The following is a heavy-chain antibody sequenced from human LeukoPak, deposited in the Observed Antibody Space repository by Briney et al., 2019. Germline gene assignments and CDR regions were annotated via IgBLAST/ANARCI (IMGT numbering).Heavy chain of an antibody. Sequence: PSETLSLTCTVSGGSISSYYWSWIRQPPGKGLEWIGYIYYSGSTNYNPSLKSRVTISVDTSKNQFSLKLSSVTAADTAVYYCARVSPACDILTGYYYYFDYWGQGTLVTVSS. V-gene: IGHV4-59*01. CDR2: IYYSGST. CDR1: GGSISSYY. CDR3: ARVSPACDILTGYYYYFDY. D-gene: IGHD3-9*01. J-gene: IGHJ4*02.